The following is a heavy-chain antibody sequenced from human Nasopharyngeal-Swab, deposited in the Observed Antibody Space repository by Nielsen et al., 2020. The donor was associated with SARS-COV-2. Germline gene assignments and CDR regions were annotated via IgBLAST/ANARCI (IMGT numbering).Heavy chain of an antibody. V-gene: IGHV1-2*04. CDR2: TNPNSGGT. D-gene: IGHD6-6*01. Sequence: ASVKVSCKASGYTFTGYYMHWVRQAPGQGLEWMGWTNPNSGGTNYAQKFQGWVTMTRDTSISTAYMELSRLRSDDTAVYYCARGPLSSIAARLYFDYWGQGTLVTVSS. J-gene: IGHJ4*02. CDR1: GYTFTGYY. CDR3: ARGPLSSIAARLYFDY.